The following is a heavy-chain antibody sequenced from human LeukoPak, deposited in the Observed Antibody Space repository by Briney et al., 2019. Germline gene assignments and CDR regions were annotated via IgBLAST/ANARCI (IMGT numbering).Heavy chain of an antibody. CDR1: GFSFRSFA. V-gene: IGHV3-23*01. J-gene: IGHJ6*02. CDR3: ARTIAQYTNTWLYYYYGLDV. D-gene: IGHD6-13*01. Sequence: GGSLRLSCTASGFSFRSFAVSWVRQAPGQGLEWVSSISGGGEDTYYADSVKGRFTVSRDNSETTLYLQMNSLGADDTALYYCARTIAQYTNTWLYYYYGLDVWGQGTTVTVSS. CDR2: ISGGGEDT.